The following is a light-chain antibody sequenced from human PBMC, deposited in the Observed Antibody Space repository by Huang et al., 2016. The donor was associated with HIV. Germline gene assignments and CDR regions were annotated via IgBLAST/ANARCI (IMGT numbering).Light chain of an antibody. CDR2: DAY. V-gene: IGKV3-11*01. J-gene: IGKJ5*01. CDR3: QQRSNWPPA. Sequence: EIVLTQSPATLSLSPGERATLSCRASQSVSSYLAWYQQKPCQAPSRLIYDAYNRATGIPARFSGSGSGTDFTLTISSLEPEDFAVYYCQQRSNWPPAFGQGTRLQIK. CDR1: QSVSSY.